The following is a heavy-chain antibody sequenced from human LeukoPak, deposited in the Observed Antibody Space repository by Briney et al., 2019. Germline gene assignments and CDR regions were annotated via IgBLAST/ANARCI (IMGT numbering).Heavy chain of an antibody. CDR1: GFTFSSYG. CDR3: ACITMVRGVTNSEG. D-gene: IGHD3-10*01. V-gene: IGHV3-30*03. J-gene: IGHJ4*02. CDR2: ISYDGSNK. Sequence: PGRSLRLSCAASGFTFSSYGMHWVRQAPGKGLEWVAVISYDGSNKYYADSVKGRFTISRDNSKNTLYLQMNSLRAEDTAVYYCACITMVRGVTNSEGWGQGTLVTVPS.